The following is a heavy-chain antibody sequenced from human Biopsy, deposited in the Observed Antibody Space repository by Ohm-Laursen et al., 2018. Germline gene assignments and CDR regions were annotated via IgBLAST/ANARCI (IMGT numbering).Heavy chain of an antibody. J-gene: IGHJ5*02. Sequence: TLSLTCYVSGGDINNYYWGWIRQPPGKGLEWIGSIFYRGSTHYKPSLKSRVNISVDTSKNQFSLKLNSVTAADTAVYYCARDYDTSGYYYVSWGQGTLVTVSS. D-gene: IGHD3-22*01. CDR3: ARDYDTSGYYYVS. V-gene: IGHV4-39*01. CDR1: GGDINNYY. CDR2: IFYRGST.